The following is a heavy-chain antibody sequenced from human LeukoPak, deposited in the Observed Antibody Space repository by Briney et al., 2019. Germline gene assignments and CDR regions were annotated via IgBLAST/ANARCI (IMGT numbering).Heavy chain of an antibody. J-gene: IGHJ4*02. CDR3: ARGASSSRAQDY. D-gene: IGHD6-13*01. Sequence: SETLSLTCTVSGGSISSDYWSWIRQPPGKGLEWIGYISYSGSTNYNPSLKSRVTISLDTSKNQFSLKLSSVTAADTAVYYCARGASSSRAQDYWGRGTLVTVSS. V-gene: IGHV4-59*01. CDR2: ISYSGST. CDR1: GGSISSDY.